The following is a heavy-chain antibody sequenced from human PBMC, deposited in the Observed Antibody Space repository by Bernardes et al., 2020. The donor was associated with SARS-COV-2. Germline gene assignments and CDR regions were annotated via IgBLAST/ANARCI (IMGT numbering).Heavy chain of an antibody. CDR2: ISYDETNK. V-gene: IGHV3-30*18. CDR3: AKDAGSYYYYGMAV. J-gene: IGHJ6*02. CDR1: GFIFSSYG. Sequence: GGSLRLSCAASGFIFSSYGMHWVRQAPGKGLEWVAVISYDETNKYYTDSVKGRFTISRDNSKNTLYLQMNSLRAEDTAVYYCAKDAGSYYYYGMAVWGQGTTVTVSS.